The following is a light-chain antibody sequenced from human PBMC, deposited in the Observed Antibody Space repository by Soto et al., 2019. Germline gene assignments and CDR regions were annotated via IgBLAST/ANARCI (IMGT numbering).Light chain of an antibody. Sequence: VWRQSPATRALSSVGRATLSCRASQSIGSVLGFYHHKPGQAPRLVIFDASNRATGVPARFSGSGSGTDFTLTIGSLGPEDKAVSHCQHRNHCPLTLGHATPVE. V-gene: IGKV3-11*01. CDR1: QSIGSV. J-gene: IGKJ5*01. CDR2: DAS. CDR3: QHRNHCPLT.